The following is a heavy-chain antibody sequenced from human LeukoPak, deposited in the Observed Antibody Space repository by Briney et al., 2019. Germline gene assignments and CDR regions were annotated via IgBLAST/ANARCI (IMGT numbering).Heavy chain of an antibody. J-gene: IGHJ3*01. CDR3: ARQGYYYGSKN. CDR2: IYPGDSDT. Sequence: KLYCHGSGYVFKGYWIDLVRQLTGKGLEWMGIIYPGDSDTRYSPSFQGQVTISADKSISTAYLQWSSLKASDTAMYYCARQGYYYGSKNWGQGTMVTVSS. D-gene: IGHD3-10*01. CDR1: GYVFKGYW. V-gene: IGHV5-51*01.